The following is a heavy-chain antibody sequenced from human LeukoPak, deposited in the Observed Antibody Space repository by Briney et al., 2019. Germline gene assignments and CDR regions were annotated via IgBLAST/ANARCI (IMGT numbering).Heavy chain of an antibody. CDR1: GFTFSSYT. CDR3: AREINGDFFDG. V-gene: IGHV3-21*01. Sequence: NPGGSLRLSCAASGFTFSSYTMNWVRQAPWRGLEWVSSISSSSSYIYYADSLRGRFTTPRDNAKNSLYLQLNSLRAEDTAVYYCAREINGDFFDGWGQGTLVTVSS. CDR2: ISSSSSYI. D-gene: IGHD4-17*01. J-gene: IGHJ4*02.